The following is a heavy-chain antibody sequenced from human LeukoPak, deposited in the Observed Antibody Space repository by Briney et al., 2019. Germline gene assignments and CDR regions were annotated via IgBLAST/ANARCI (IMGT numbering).Heavy chain of an antibody. V-gene: IGHV1-3*01. Sequence: GASVKVSCKASGYTFTSYAMHWVRQAPGQRLEWMGWINAGNGNTKYSQKFQGRVTITRDTSASTAYMELSSLRSEDTAVYYCARPAVAGQHAPHWFDYWAREPWSPSPQ. J-gene: IGHJ4*02. CDR3: ARPAVAGQHAPHWFDY. D-gene: IGHD6-19*01. CDR2: INAGNGNT. CDR1: GYTFTSYA.